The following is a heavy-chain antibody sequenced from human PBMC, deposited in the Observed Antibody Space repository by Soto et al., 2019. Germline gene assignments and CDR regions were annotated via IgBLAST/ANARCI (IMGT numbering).Heavy chain of an antibody. CDR2: IIPIFGTA. CDR3: ARDLVARGGGSYSATHTFDY. CDR1: GGTFSSYA. J-gene: IGHJ4*02. Sequence: SVKVSCNASGGTFSSYAISWVRRAPGQGLEWMGGIIPIFGTANYAQKFQGRVTITADESTSTAYMELSSLRSEDTAVYYCARDLVARGGGSYSATHTFDYWGQGTLVTVSS. D-gene: IGHD3-22*01. V-gene: IGHV1-69*13.